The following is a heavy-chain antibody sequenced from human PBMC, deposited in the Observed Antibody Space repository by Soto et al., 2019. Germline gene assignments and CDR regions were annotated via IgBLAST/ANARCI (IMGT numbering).Heavy chain of an antibody. CDR2: IIPIFGTA. Sequence: GASVTVSCTASGGTFSSYAISWVRQAPGQGLEWMGGIIPIFGTANYAQKFQGRVSITADESTSTAYMELSSLRSEYMAVYYCVREGGYNQAGFDYWGQGTLVTVSS. D-gene: IGHD5-12*01. V-gene: IGHV1-69*13. CDR3: VREGGYNQAGFDY. J-gene: IGHJ4*02. CDR1: GGTFSSYA.